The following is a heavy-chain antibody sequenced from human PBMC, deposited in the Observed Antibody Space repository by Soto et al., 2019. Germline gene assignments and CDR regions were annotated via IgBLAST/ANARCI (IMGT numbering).Heavy chain of an antibody. CDR2: ISYDGSNK. Sequence: QVQLVESGGGVVQPGRSLRLSCAASGFTFSSYGMHWVRQAPGKGLEWVAVISYDGSNKYYADSVKGRFTISRDNSKNTLYLQMNSLRAEDTAVYYCAKGFLEWLGVDYWGQGTLVTVSS. V-gene: IGHV3-30*18. CDR1: GFTFSSYG. J-gene: IGHJ4*02. D-gene: IGHD3-3*01. CDR3: AKGFLEWLGVDY.